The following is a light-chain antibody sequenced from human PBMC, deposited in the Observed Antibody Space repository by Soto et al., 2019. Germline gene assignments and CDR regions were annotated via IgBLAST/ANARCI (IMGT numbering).Light chain of an antibody. J-gene: IGKJ5*01. CDR1: QSVSSY. CDR2: GAS. CDR3: QQYNNCPPIT. Sequence: EIVLTQSPATLSLSPGERATLSCRASQSVSSYLAWYQQKPGQAPRLLIYGASTRATGIPARFSGSGSGTEFTLTISSLQSEDFAVYYCQQYNNCPPITFGQGTRLEIK. V-gene: IGKV3-15*01.